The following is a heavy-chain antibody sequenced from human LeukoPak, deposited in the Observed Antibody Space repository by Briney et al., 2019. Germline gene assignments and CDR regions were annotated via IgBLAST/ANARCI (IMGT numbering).Heavy chain of an antibody. J-gene: IGHJ4*02. D-gene: IGHD6-13*01. CDR2: ISSSSSTI. CDR3: AKDRVTAAGYYFDY. Sequence: GGSLRLSCAASGFTFSSYAMSWVRQAPGKGLEWVSYISSSSSTIYYADSVKGRFTISRDNAKNSLYLQMNSLRAEDTAVYYCAKDRVTAAGYYFDYWGQGTLVTVSS. V-gene: IGHV3-48*01. CDR1: GFTFSSYA.